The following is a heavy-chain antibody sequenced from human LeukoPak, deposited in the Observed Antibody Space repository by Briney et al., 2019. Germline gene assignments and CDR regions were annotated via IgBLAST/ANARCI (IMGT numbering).Heavy chain of an antibody. CDR2: ISWNSYDI. Sequence: GRSLRLSCAASGFTFDEYAMHWVRHPPGKGLEWVSGISWNSYDIVYADSVKGRFTISRDNAKNSLYLQMNSLRAEDMALYYCAKGVGTSYHYHMDVWGKGTTVIVSS. V-gene: IGHV3-9*03. CDR1: GFTFDEYA. D-gene: IGHD1-26*01. CDR3: AKGVGTSYHYHMDV. J-gene: IGHJ6*03.